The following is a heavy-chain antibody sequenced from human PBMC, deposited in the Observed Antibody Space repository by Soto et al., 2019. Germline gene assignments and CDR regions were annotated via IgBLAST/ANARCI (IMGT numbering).Heavy chain of an antibody. Sequence: SETLSLTCGVSGDSISNNRFYWAWIRQPPGEGLEWIGSIYHTGNAYYNPSLKSRVTISVDTSKNQFSLKVTSVTAADTALYYCARDYFDSSDYTTNWFDPWGQGTLVTVS. CDR3: ARDYFDSSDYTTNWFDP. CDR1: GDSISNNRFY. J-gene: IGHJ5*02. CDR2: IYHTGNA. D-gene: IGHD3-22*01. V-gene: IGHV4-39*01.